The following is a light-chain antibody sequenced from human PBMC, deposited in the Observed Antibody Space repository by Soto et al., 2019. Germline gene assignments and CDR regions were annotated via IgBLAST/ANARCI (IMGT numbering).Light chain of an antibody. Sequence: QSALTQPASVSGSPGQSITISCTGTSSDVGTYNYVSWYQQHPGKAPKVMIYDVSNRPSGVSNRFSGSKSGNTASLTISGRQAEDEADYYCSSCTGSSTSVIFGGGTKLTVL. CDR1: SSDVGTYNY. CDR2: DVS. J-gene: IGLJ2*01. V-gene: IGLV2-14*03. CDR3: SSCTGSSTSVI.